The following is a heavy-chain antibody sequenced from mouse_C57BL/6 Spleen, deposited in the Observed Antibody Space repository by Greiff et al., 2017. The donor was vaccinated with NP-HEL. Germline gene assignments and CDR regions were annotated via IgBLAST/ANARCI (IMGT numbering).Heavy chain of an antibody. D-gene: IGHD2-5*01. J-gene: IGHJ3*01. Sequence: EVKLVESGGGLVKPGGSLKLSCAASGFTFSDYGMHWVRQAPEKGLEWVAYISSGSSTIYYADTVKGRFTISRDNAKNTLFLQMTSLRSEDTAMYYCARDGTYYSNPAWFAYWGQGTLVTVSA. CDR2: ISSGSSTI. CDR3: ARDGTYYSNPAWFAY. V-gene: IGHV5-17*01. CDR1: GFTFSDYG.